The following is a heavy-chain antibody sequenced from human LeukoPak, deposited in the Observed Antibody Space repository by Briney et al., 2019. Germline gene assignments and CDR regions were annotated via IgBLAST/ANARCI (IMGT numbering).Heavy chain of an antibody. Sequence: PGGSPRLSCAASGFTFSSYAMSWVRQAPGHGLEWVSAIGSLGGSTYYADSVKGRFTISRDPTKNTLHLQMDILRADATAIYYCAMGKHSTGGYFAYWGQGTLVTVSS. V-gene: IGHV3-23*01. J-gene: IGHJ4*02. CDR3: AMGKHSTGGYFAY. D-gene: IGHD2-2*01. CDR2: IGSLGGST. CDR1: GFTFSSYA.